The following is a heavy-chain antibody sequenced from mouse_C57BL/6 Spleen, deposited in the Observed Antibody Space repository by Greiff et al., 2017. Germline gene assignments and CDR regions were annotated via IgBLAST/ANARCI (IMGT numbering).Heavy chain of an antibody. J-gene: IGHJ4*01. CDR1: GYAFSSSW. D-gene: IGHD2-3*01. CDR3: ARSIYDGYYDYAMDY. CDR2: IYPGDGDT. Sequence: QVQLQQSGPELVKPGASVKISCKASGYAFSSSWMNWVKQRPGKGLEWIGRIYPGDGDTNSNGKFKGKATLTADKSSSTAYMQLSSLTSEDSAVYFCARSIYDGYYDYAMDYWGQGTSVTVSS. V-gene: IGHV1-82*01.